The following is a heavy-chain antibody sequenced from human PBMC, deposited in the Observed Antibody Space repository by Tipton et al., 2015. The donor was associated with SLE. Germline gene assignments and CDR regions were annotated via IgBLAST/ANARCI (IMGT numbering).Heavy chain of an antibody. CDR3: ARVGFHCSGGSCYPDAFDI. V-gene: IGHV3-48*03. D-gene: IGHD2-15*01. Sequence: SLRLSCAASGFTFSSYEMNWVRQAPGKGLEWVSYISSSGSTIYYADSVKGRFTISRDNAKNSLYLQMNSLRAEDTAVYYCARVGFHCSGGSCYPDAFDIWGQGTIVTVSS. J-gene: IGHJ3*02. CDR1: GFTFSSYE. CDR2: ISSSGSTI.